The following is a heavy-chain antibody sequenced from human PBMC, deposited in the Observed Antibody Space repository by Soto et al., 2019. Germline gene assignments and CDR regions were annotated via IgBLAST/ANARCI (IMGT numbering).Heavy chain of an antibody. CDR1: GGSISSGDYY. J-gene: IGHJ5*02. CDR2: IYYSGST. Sequence: NPSETLSLTCTVSGGSISSGDYYWSWIRQPPGKGLEWIGYIYYSGSTYYNPSLKSRVTISVDTSKNQFSLKLSSVTAADTAVYYCARVSRWSNNWFDPWGQGTLVTVSS. D-gene: IGHD2-15*01. V-gene: IGHV4-30-4*01. CDR3: ARVSRWSNNWFDP.